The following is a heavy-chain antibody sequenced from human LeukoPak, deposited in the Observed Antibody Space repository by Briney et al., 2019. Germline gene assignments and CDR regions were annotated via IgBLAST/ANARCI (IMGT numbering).Heavy chain of an antibody. J-gene: IGHJ4*02. CDR2: IDTDGSTI. D-gene: IGHD4-17*01. Sequence: PGGSLRLSCAASGFTFSGYWMHWVRQAPGEGLVWVSRIDTDGSTITYADSVKGRFTISRDNAKNTLYLQMNSLRVEDTSVYYCARDSAYGLDYWGQGTLDPVSS. CDR3: ARDSAYGLDY. V-gene: IGHV3-74*01. CDR1: GFTFSGYW.